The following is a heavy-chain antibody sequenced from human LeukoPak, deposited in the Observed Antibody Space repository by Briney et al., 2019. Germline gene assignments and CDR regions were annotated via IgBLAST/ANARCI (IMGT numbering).Heavy chain of an antibody. CDR2: INPNSGAT. V-gene: IGHV1-2*02. CDR3: ARDCSSTSCHSYDY. J-gene: IGHJ4*02. Sequence: ASVKVSCKTSGYTFTGYYVYWVRQVPGKGLECMGWINPNSGATNYAQSFQGRVTMTRDTSIGTAYMELSRLRSDDTAVYYCARDCSSTSCHSYDYWGQGTLVTVSS. CDR1: GYTFTGYY. D-gene: IGHD2-2*01.